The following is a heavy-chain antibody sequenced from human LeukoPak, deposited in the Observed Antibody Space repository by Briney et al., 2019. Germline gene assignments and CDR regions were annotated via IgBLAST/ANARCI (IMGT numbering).Heavy chain of an antibody. D-gene: IGHD2-21*02. Sequence: GASVKVSCKASGYTFTGYYMHWVRQAPGQGLEWMGWINPNSGGTNYAQKFQGWVTMTRDTSISTAYMELSRLRSDDTAVYYCARGGGAPHPDMVTFGFDPWGQGTLVTVSS. CDR2: INPNSGGT. V-gene: IGHV1-2*04. CDR1: GYTFTGYY. CDR3: ARGGGAPHPDMVTFGFDP. J-gene: IGHJ5*02.